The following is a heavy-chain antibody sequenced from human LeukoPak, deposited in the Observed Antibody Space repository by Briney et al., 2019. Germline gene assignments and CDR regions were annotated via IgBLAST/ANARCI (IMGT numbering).Heavy chain of an antibody. V-gene: IGHV3-21*01. D-gene: IGHD3/OR15-3a*01. CDR3: ARDPDPRRTFGQLDY. Sequence: PGGSLRLSCAASGFTFSSYSMNWVRQAPGKGLEWVSSISSSSYIYYADSVKGRFTISRDNAKNSLYLQMNSLRAEDTAVYYCARDPDPRRTFGQLDYWGQGTLVTVSS. CDR2: ISSSSYI. CDR1: GFTFSSYS. J-gene: IGHJ4*02.